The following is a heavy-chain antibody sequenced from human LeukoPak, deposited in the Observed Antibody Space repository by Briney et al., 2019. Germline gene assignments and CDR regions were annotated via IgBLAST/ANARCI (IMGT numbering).Heavy chain of an antibody. V-gene: IGHV4-31*03. D-gene: IGHD3-10*01. Sequence: SETLSLTCSVSGGAIGSDGYYWNWIRQHPGKGLEWIGYIYYSGSASYNPSLKSRVTISVDTSKNQFSLRLSSVTAADTAVYYCARGSYYGFSGDSWGQGSLVTVSS. J-gene: IGHJ4*02. CDR2: IYYSGSA. CDR1: GGAIGSDGYY. CDR3: ARGSYYGFSGDS.